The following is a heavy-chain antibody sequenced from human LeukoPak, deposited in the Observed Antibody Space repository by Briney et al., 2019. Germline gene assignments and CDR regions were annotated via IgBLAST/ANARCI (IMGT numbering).Heavy chain of an antibody. Sequence: GGSLRPSCAASGFTFSSFDMHWVRKPTGQGLEWVSTIGTASDTYYPGSVEGRFTLSRDNAKNSLYLQMNSLTAGDTAVYYCARGPPSGKYYYMDVWGKGTTVTVSS. V-gene: IGHV3-13*01. CDR3: ARGPPSGKYYYMDV. D-gene: IGHD6-19*01. CDR1: GFTFSSFD. CDR2: IGTASDT. J-gene: IGHJ6*03.